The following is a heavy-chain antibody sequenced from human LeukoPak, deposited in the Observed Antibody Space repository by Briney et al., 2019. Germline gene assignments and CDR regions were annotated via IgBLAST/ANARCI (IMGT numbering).Heavy chain of an antibody. V-gene: IGHV4-59*08. J-gene: IGHJ6*02. CDR2: IYYSGTT. D-gene: IGHD6-19*01. CDR3: ARLTGIAVAGTSSLHYYYYYGMDV. CDR1: GASISSYY. Sequence: SETLSLTCTVSGASISSYYWSWIRQPPGKGLEWIRYIYYSGTTNYNPSLKSRVTISVDTSKNQFSLKLSSVTAADTAVYYCARLTGIAVAGTSSLHYYYYYGMDVWGQGTTVTVSS.